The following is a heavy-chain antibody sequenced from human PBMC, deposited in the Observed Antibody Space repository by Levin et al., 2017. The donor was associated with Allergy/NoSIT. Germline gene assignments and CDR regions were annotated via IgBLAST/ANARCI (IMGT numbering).Heavy chain of an antibody. Sequence: SQTLSLTCTVSGGSISSGDYYWSWIRQPPGKGLEWIGYIYYSGSTYYNPSLKSRVTISVDTPKNQFSLKLGSVTAADTAVYYCARAEGSGSSFDYWGQGTLVTVSS. CDR3: ARAEGSGSSFDY. CDR1: GGSISSGDYY. CDR2: IYYSGST. V-gene: IGHV4-30-4*01. D-gene: IGHD1-26*01. J-gene: IGHJ4*02.